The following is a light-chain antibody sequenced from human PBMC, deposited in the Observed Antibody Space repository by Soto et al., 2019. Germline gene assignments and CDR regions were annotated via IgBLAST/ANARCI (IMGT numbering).Light chain of an antibody. CDR1: QVISSY. CDR3: QQHNSYPVT. Sequence: DIQLTQSPSFLSASVGDRVTITCRASQVISSYLAWYQQKPGKAPKLLIYAASTLQSEVPSRFSGSGSGTEFTLTISSLQPEDFATYSCQQHNSYPVTFGGGTKVEIK. V-gene: IGKV1-9*01. CDR2: AAS. J-gene: IGKJ4*01.